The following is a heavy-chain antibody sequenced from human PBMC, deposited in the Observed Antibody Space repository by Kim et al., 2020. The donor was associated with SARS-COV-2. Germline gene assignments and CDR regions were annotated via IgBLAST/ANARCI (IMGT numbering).Heavy chain of an antibody. CDR2: IYYSGST. V-gene: IGHV4-61*01. J-gene: IGHJ4*02. D-gene: IGHD4-17*01. Sequence: SETLSLTCTVSGGSVSSGSYYWSWIRQPPGKGLEWIGYIYYSGSTNYNPSLKSRVTISVDTSKNQFSLKLISVTAADTAVYYCAREGGAMTTVTTLDYWGQGTLVTVSS. CDR1: GGSVSSGSYY. CDR3: AREGGAMTTVTTLDY.